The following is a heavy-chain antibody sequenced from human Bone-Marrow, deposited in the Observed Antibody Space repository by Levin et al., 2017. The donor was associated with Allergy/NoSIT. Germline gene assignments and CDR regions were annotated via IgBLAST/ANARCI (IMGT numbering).Heavy chain of an antibody. CDR3: ARVILGTVFFDY. J-gene: IGHJ4*02. Sequence: TLSLTCSVSGGPISSYYWTWIRQPPGKGLEWIGFTHDSGRTNYNPSLKSRLTMSVDTSKNQFSLRLYSVTAADTAVYYCARVILGTVFFDYWGQGILVTVSS. V-gene: IGHV4-59*01. D-gene: IGHD2/OR15-2a*01. CDR2: THDSGRT. CDR1: GGPISSYY.